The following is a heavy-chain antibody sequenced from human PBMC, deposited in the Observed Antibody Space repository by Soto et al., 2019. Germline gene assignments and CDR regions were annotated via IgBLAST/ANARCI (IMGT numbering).Heavy chain of an antibody. CDR2: INHSGGT. CDR1: GGSFSGYF. CDR3: ARRLVNRPVDP. Sequence: QVQLQQWGAGLLKPSETLSLTCAVYGGSFSGYFWTWIRQPPGKGLEWIGQINHSGGTNYNPSLKSRVSISIDTSKNQFSLNLNSLSAADTAVYYCARRLVNRPVDPWGQGTLVTVSS. D-gene: IGHD2-15*01. V-gene: IGHV4-34*01. J-gene: IGHJ5*02.